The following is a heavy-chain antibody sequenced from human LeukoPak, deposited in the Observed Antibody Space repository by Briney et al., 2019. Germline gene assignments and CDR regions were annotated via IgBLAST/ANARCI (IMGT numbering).Heavy chain of an antibody. V-gene: IGHV4-34*01. CDR3: ARTLRYCSSTSCNYYMDV. Sequence: SETLSLTCAVYGGSFSGYYWSWIRQRPGKGLERIGEINHSGSTNYNPSLKSRVTISVDTSKNQFSLKLSSVTAADTAVYYCARTLRYCSSTSCNYYMDVWGKGTTVTVSS. J-gene: IGHJ6*03. D-gene: IGHD2-2*01. CDR2: INHSGST. CDR1: GGSFSGYY.